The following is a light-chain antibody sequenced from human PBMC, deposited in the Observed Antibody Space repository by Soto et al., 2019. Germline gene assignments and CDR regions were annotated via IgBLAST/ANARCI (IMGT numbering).Light chain of an antibody. V-gene: IGKV1-5*01. J-gene: IGKJ1*01. Sequence: DIQMTQSPSTLSASVGDRVTITCRASQSINTWLAWYQQKPGKAPKVLIYDAFSLESGVPSRFSGSGSGTDFTLTISSLQPDDFASYYCQQYNTYPWTFGQGTKV. CDR3: QQYNTYPWT. CDR1: QSINTW. CDR2: DAF.